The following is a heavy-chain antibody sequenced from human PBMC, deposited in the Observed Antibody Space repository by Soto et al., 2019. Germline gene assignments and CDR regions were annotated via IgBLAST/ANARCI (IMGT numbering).Heavy chain of an antibody. CDR2: IYWNEDK. V-gene: IGHV2-5*01. CDR3: AHRGYGDYPRDNWFDP. D-gene: IGHD4-17*01. CDR1: GFSLKSGGAG. Sequence: QITLKESGPTLVKPTQTLTLTCTFSGFSLKSGGAGVGWIRQPPGKALEWLALIYWNEDKRYSPSLKSRLTITKNTSKNQVVLTMTNMHPVDTATYYCAHRGYGDYPRDNWFDPWGQGTLVTVSS. J-gene: IGHJ5*02.